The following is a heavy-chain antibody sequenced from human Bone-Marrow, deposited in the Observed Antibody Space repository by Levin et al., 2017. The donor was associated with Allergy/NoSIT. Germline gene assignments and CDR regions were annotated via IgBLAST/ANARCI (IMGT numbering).Heavy chain of an antibody. Sequence: GSLRLSCAASGFSFGTYAMTWVRQAPGKGLEWVSTISGGGGNRYYADSVKGRFTISRDNSKNTLFLQMNSLRAEDTAVYYCGKDRTEAGPTDYWGQGTLVTVSS. V-gene: IGHV3-23*01. J-gene: IGHJ4*02. CDR3: GKDRTEAGPTDY. CDR2: ISGGGGNR. D-gene: IGHD6-19*01. CDR1: GFSFGTYA.